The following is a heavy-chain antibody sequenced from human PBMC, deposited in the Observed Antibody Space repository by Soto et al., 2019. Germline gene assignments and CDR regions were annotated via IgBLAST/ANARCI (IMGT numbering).Heavy chain of an antibody. D-gene: IGHD3-9*01. Sequence: QPGGSLRLSCAASGFTFSSYGMHWVRQAPGKGLEWVAVIWYDGSNKYYADSVKGRFTISRDNSKNTLYLQMNSLRAEDTAVYYCARENYDILTGYLNWFDPWGQGTLVTVSS. CDR1: GFTFSSYG. CDR3: ARENYDILTGYLNWFDP. V-gene: IGHV3-33*01. J-gene: IGHJ5*02. CDR2: IWYDGSNK.